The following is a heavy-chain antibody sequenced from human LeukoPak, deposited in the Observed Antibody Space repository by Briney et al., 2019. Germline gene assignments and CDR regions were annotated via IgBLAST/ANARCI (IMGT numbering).Heavy chain of an antibody. V-gene: IGHV3-7*01. CDR3: ARVIGSWNYFDY. CDR1: GFSYSTHR. Sequence: PGGSLRLSCAASGFSYSTHRMSWFRQAPGKGLEWVALIKQDGSVIHYVDSVKDRFTISRDNAKTSLYLQINSLRAEDTAVYYCARVIGSWNYFDYWGQGTLVTVSS. CDR2: IKQDGSVI. D-gene: IGHD6-13*01. J-gene: IGHJ4*02.